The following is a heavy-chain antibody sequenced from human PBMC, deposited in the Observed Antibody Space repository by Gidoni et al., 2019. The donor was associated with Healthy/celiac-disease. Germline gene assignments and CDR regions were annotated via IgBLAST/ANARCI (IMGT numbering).Heavy chain of an antibody. CDR3: AKRFQIAAAVDY. Sequence: QVQLVESGGGVVQPGRSLRLSCAASGFPFSSYGMHWVRQAPGKGLEWVAVISYDGSNKYYADSVKGRFTISRDNSKNTLYLQMNSLRAEDTAVYYCAKRFQIAAAVDYWGQGTLVTVSS. CDR2: ISYDGSNK. CDR1: GFPFSSYG. D-gene: IGHD6-13*01. J-gene: IGHJ4*02. V-gene: IGHV3-30*18.